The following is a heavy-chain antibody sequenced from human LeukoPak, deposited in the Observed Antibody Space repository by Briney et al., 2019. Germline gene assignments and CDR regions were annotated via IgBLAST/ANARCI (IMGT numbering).Heavy chain of an antibody. CDR3: AASLVIYYYYGMDV. V-gene: IGHV1-2*06. J-gene: IGHJ6*02. D-gene: IGHD3-16*02. CDR1: GYTFTGYY. Sequence: ASVTVSCKASGYTFTGYYMHWVRQAPGQGLEWMGRINPNSGGTNYAQKFQGRVTMTRDTSISTAYMELSRLRSDDTAVYYCAASLVIYYYYGMDVWGQGTTVTVSS. CDR2: INPNSGGT.